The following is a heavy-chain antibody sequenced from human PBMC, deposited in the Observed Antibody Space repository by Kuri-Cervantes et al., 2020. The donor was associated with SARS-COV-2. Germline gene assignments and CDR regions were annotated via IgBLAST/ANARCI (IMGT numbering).Heavy chain of an antibody. D-gene: IGHD2-2*01. V-gene: IGHV4-59*01. CDR2: IYYSGST. CDR3: ARDAVVPAAMSYYYGMDV. J-gene: IGHJ6*02. CDR1: GGSISSYY. Sequence: GSLRLSCTVSGGSISSYYWSWIRQPPGKGLEWIGYIYYSGSTNYNPPLKSRVTISVDTSKNQFSLKLSSVTAADTAVYYCARDAVVPAAMSYYYGMDVWGQGTTVTVSS.